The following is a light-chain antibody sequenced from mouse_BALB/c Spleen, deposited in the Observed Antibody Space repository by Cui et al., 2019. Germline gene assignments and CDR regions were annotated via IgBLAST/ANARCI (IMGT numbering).Light chain of an antibody. Sequence: ILLTQSRAILSVSPGERVSFSCRASQSIGTSIHWYQQRTNGSPRLLIKYASESISGIPSRFGGSGSGTDFTLSINSVESEDIADYYCQQSNSWPLTFGAGTKLELK. V-gene: IGKV5-48*01. CDR2: YAS. CDR1: QSIGTS. J-gene: IGKJ5*01. CDR3: QQSNSWPLT.